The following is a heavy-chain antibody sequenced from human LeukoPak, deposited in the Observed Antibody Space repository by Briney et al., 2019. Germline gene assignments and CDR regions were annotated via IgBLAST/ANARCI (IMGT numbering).Heavy chain of an antibody. CDR3: ARDHGSGDSSGYYANWFDP. CDR2: IYSGGST. V-gene: IGHV3-53*01. J-gene: IGHJ5*02. CDR1: GFHVSSNY. D-gene: IGHD3-22*01. Sequence: PGGSLRLSCAASGFHVSSNYMSWLRHAPGKGLEWVSVIYSGGSTYYADSVKGRFTISRDNSKNTLYLQMNSLRAEDTAVYYCARDHGSGDSSGYYANWFDPWGQGTLVTVSS.